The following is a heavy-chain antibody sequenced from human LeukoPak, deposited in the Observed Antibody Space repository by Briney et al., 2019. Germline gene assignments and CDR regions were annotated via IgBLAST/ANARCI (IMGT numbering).Heavy chain of an antibody. D-gene: IGHD4-17*01. CDR3: AKRPSDYGDYVTYFDY. V-gene: IGHV3-30*18. Sequence: GGSLRLSCAASGFSFISYGMHWVRQAPGKGLERVGVISDDGRNKKYADSVKGRFTISRDNSKDTLYLQMNSLRDEDTAVYYCAKRPSDYGDYVTYFDYWGQGTLVTVSS. CDR2: ISDDGRNK. J-gene: IGHJ4*02. CDR1: GFSFISYG.